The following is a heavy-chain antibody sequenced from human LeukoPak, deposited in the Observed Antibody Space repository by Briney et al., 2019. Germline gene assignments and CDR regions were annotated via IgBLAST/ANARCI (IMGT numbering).Heavy chain of an antibody. CDR2: ISYDGSNK. V-gene: IGHV3-30*03. Sequence: PGGSLRLSCAASGFTFSSYDMHWVRQAPGKGLEWVAVISYDGSNKYYADSVKGRFTISRDNSKNTLYLQMNSLRAEDTAVYYCARDIVGKAAAGTGWFDPWGQGTLVTVSS. CDR1: GFTFSSYD. J-gene: IGHJ5*02. CDR3: ARDIVGKAAAGTGWFDP. D-gene: IGHD6-13*01.